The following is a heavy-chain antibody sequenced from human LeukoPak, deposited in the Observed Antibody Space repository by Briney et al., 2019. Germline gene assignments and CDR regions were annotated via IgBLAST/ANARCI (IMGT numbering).Heavy chain of an antibody. J-gene: IGHJ4*02. CDR1: GFTFSSYA. CDR2: ISSGGGYT. V-gene: IGHV3-23*01. Sequence: GGSLRLSCAASGFTFSSYAMSWVRQAPGRGLEWVSTISSGGGYTYYADSVKGRFTISRDNSKNTLYLQMNTLRAEDTAVYYCAKGRDGYNSCDYWGQGTLVPVSS. D-gene: IGHD5-24*01. CDR3: AKGRDGYNSCDY.